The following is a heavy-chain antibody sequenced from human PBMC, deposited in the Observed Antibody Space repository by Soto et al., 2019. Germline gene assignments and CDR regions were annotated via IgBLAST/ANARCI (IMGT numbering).Heavy chain of an antibody. CDR1: GFTFSSYS. CDR2: ISSSSSTI. D-gene: IGHD1-26*01. CDR3: ARFASTAANYYYGMDV. J-gene: IGHJ6*02. V-gene: IGHV3-48*02. Sequence: EVQLVESGGGLVQPGGSLRLSCAASGFTFSSYSMNWVRQAPGKGLEWVSYISSSSSTIYYADSVKGRFTISRDNAKNSLYLQMNSLRDEDTAVYYCARFASTAANYYYGMDVWGQGTTVTVSS.